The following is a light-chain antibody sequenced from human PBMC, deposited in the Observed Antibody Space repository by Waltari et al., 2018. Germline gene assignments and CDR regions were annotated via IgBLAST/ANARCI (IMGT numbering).Light chain of an antibody. Sequence: EIVLTQSPATLSLSPGERATLSCRASQSVSRYLAWYQQKPGQAPRLLIYDTSSRATGIPARFSGSGSETDFTLTISSLEHEDSAVYYCQQRSNWPPLLTFGGGTKVEI. CDR3: QQRSNWPPLLT. CDR1: QSVSRY. CDR2: DTS. J-gene: IGKJ4*01. V-gene: IGKV3-11*01.